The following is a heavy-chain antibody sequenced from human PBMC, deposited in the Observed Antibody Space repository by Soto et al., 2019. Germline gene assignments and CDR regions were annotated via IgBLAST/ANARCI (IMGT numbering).Heavy chain of an antibody. D-gene: IGHD4-17*01. CDR1: GFTFSSYS. Sequence: GGSLRLSCAASGFTFSSYSMNWVRQAPGKGLEWVSSISSSSSYIYYADSVKGRFTISRDNAKNSLYLQMNSLRAEDTAVYYCARALPGDDYGDYKDYYYMDVWGKGTTVTVSS. V-gene: IGHV3-21*01. J-gene: IGHJ6*03. CDR2: ISSSSSYI. CDR3: ARALPGDDYGDYKDYYYMDV.